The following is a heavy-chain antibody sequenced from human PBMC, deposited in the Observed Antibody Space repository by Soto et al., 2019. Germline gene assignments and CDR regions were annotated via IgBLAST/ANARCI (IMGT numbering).Heavy chain of an antibody. Sequence: EVQLVESGGGLVQPGGSLTLSCAVAGVTFSDHYMEWVRQAPGKGLEWVARSRNKAKSYSTDFAASVKGRFTISRDESKNALYLQMNCLQTENTAVYYCSRLEGAWGQGTVVSVSS. CDR3: SRLEGA. V-gene: IGHV3-72*01. J-gene: IGHJ4*02. CDR2: SRNKAKSYST. CDR1: GVTFSDHY. D-gene: IGHD1-26*01.